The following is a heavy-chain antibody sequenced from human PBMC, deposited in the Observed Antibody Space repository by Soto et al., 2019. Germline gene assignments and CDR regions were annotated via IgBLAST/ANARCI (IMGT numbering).Heavy chain of an antibody. D-gene: IGHD3-3*01. J-gene: IGHJ6*02. V-gene: IGHV3-30-3*01. CDR1: GFTFSSYA. CDR3: ARGTTLAIFDYGMDV. CDR2: ISNDGTNK. Sequence: VQLEESGGGVXXXXXXLXXXXVGTGFTFSSYAMHWVRQAPGKGLEWVAVISNDGTNKYYADSVEGRITISRDNSKNTLYLQMHSLRSEDTAVYYCARGTTLAIFDYGMDVWGQGATVTVSS.